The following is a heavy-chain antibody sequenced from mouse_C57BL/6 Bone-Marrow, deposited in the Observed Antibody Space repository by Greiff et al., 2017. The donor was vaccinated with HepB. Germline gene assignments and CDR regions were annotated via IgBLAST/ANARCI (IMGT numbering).Heavy chain of an antibody. D-gene: IGHD2-1*01. V-gene: IGHV5-6*01. CDR1: GFTFSSYG. CDR3: ESGVRVFFDY. Sequence: EVQGVESGGDLVKPGGSLKLSCAASGFTFSSYGMSWVRQTPDKRLEWVATISSGGSYTYYPDSVKGRFTISRDTATNTLYLQMSSLKSEDTAMYCWESGVRVFFDYWGQGTTLTVTS. J-gene: IGHJ2*01. CDR2: ISSGGSYT.